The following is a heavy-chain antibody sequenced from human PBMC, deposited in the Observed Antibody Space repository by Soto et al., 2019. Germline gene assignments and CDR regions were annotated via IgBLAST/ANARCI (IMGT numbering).Heavy chain of an antibody. CDR3: ARESGGAAATLGYYCFYMDV. Sequence: QVQLVQSGAEVEKPGASVTVSCKASGYSFSQYYLHWVRQAPGQGPEWMGWINPNSGATKYAQKFQGRVPMTRDPSVRTAFMERKWLQSDDTAVYYCARESGGAAATLGYYCFYMDVWGRGTTVIVSS. J-gene: IGHJ6*03. V-gene: IGHV1-2*02. CDR2: INPNSGAT. D-gene: IGHD1-26*01. CDR1: GYSFSQYY.